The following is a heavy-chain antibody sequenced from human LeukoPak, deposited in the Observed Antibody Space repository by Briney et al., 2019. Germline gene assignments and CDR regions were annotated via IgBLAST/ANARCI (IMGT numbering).Heavy chain of an antibody. CDR3: ARDFRRYSSGWYLRDFDY. J-gene: IGHJ4*02. V-gene: IGHV7-4-1*02. D-gene: IGHD6-19*01. Sequence: ASVKVSCKASGYTFTSYAMNWVRQAPGQGLEWMGWINTNTGNPTYAQGFTGRFVFSLDTSVSTVYLQISSLKAEDTAVYYCARDFRRYSSGWYLRDFDYWGQGTLVTVSS. CDR1: GYTFTSYA. CDR2: INTNTGNP.